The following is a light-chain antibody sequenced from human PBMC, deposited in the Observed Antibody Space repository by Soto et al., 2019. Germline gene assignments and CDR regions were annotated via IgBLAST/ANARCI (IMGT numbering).Light chain of an antibody. V-gene: IGLV1-40*01. Sequence: QSVLTQPPSVSGAPGQRVTISCTGSSSNFGAGYNVHWFQQVPGTAPKLLIYGNSNRPSGVPDRFSGSKSGTSASLAITGLQAEDEADYYCQSYDSSLSGVVFGGGTQLTV. J-gene: IGLJ2*01. CDR3: QSYDSSLSGVV. CDR2: GNS. CDR1: SSNFGAGYN.